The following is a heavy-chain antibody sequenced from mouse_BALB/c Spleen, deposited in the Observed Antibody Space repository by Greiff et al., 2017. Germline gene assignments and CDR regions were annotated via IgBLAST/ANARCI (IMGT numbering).Heavy chain of an antibody. CDR1: GFSFTSYG. CDR2: IWAGGST. CDR3: ATRLYYDSNYYAMDY. D-gene: IGHD1-1*01. V-gene: IGHV2-9*02. J-gene: IGHJ4*01. Sequence: VQLQESGPGLVAPSQSLSITCTVSGFSFTSYGVHWVRQPPGKGLEWLGVIWAGGSTNYYSALMSRLSISTDNSKSKVFLKMNSLQTDDTAMYYCATRLYYDSNYYAMDYWGQGTSVTVSS.